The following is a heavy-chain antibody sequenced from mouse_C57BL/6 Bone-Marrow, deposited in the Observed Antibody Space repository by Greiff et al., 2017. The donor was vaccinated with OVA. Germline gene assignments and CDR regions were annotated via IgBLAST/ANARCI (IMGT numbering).Heavy chain of an antibody. CDR2: IRLKSDNYAT. Sequence: EVQVVESGGGLVQPGGSMKLSCVASGFTFSNYWMNWVRQSPEKGLEWVAQIRLKSDNYATHYAESVKGRFTISRDDSKSSVYLQMNNLRAEDTGIYYCAGTTNYAMDYWGQGTTVTVSS. CDR3: AGTTNYAMDY. J-gene: IGHJ4*01. CDR1: GFTFSNYW. D-gene: IGHD6-1*01. V-gene: IGHV6-3*01.